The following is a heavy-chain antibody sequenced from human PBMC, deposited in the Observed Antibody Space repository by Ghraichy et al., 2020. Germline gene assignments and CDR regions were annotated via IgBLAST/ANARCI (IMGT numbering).Heavy chain of an antibody. D-gene: IGHD3-22*01. Sequence: SETLSLTCAVYDGSFSGYYWSWIRQPPGKGLEWIGEINHSGSTNYNPSLKSRVTISVDTSKNQFSLKLSSVTAADTAVYYCARGPPSMIVVVIKGDYGMDVWGQGTTVTVSS. CDR3: ARGPPSMIVVVIKGDYGMDV. V-gene: IGHV4-34*01. CDR2: INHSGST. CDR1: DGSFSGYY. J-gene: IGHJ6*02.